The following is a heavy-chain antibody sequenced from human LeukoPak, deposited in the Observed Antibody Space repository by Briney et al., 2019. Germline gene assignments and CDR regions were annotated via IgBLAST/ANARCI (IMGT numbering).Heavy chain of an antibody. D-gene: IGHD1-26*01. Sequence: GGSLRLSCAASGFTFSSYAMSWVRQAPGKGLEWVSAIGGGGGNTYYADSVKGRFTIFRDNSKNTLYLQMDSLRAEDTAIYYCANSPGVGATSDYWGQGSLVTVSS. V-gene: IGHV3-23*01. J-gene: IGHJ4*02. CDR1: GFTFSSYA. CDR3: ANSPGVGATSDY. CDR2: IGGGGGNT.